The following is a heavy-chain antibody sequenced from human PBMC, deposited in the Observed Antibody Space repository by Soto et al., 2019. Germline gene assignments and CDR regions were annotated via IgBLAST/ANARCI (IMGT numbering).Heavy chain of an antibody. CDR3: ARLLLGGGSYYGRDY. D-gene: IGHD1-26*01. Sequence: QLQLQESGPGLVKPSETLSLTCTVSGGSISSSSYYWGWIRQPPGKGLEWIGSIYYSGSTYYNPSLKSRVTISVDTSKHQFSRKLSSVTAADTAVYYCARLLLGGGSYYGRDYWGQGTLVTVSS. CDR2: IYYSGST. V-gene: IGHV4-39*01. CDR1: GGSISSSSYY. J-gene: IGHJ4*02.